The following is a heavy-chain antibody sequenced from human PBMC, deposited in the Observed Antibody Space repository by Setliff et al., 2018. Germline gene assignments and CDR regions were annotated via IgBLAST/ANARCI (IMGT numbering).Heavy chain of an antibody. CDR2: ISSSGSTI. D-gene: IGHD2-15*01. J-gene: IGHJ4*02. CDR3: ARGGLSVRFGGGKDDY. V-gene: IGHV3-48*03. CDR1: GFTFSSYE. Sequence: PGGSLRLSCAASGFTFSSYEMNWVRQAPGKGLEWVSYISSSGSTIYYADSVKGRFTISRDNAKNSLYLQMNSLRAEDTAVYYCARGGLSVRFGGGKDDYWGQGTLVTVSS.